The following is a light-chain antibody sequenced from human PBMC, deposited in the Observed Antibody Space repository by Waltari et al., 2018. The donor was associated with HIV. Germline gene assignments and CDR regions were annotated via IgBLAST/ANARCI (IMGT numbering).Light chain of an antibody. CDR1: SSNIGAGYD. J-gene: IGLJ2*01. Sequence: QSVLTQPPSVSGAPGQRVTISCTGSSSNIGAGYDVHWYQQLPGTAPQLLIYGTSNRPSGVPDRFSGSKSCTSASLAITGLQAEDEADYYCQSYDSSLSGVVFGGGTKLTVL. CDR2: GTS. CDR3: QSYDSSLSGVV. V-gene: IGLV1-40*01.